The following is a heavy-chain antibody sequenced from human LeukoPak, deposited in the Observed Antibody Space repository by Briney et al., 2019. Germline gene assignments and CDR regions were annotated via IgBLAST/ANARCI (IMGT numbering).Heavy chain of an antibody. D-gene: IGHD6-25*01. CDR1: GFTVSTYY. CDR2: IYSWGGA. Sequence: GGSLSLFCAASGFTVSTYYMGWVRPAPGKGVDWVSVIYSWGGAYFADSVKDRFTLFRDTSKNTLNLQMNSLRPEDTAVYYCARGSSLAAAARGFDYWGQGTLVTVSS. V-gene: IGHV3-66*03. J-gene: IGHJ4*02. CDR3: ARGSSLAAAARGFDY.